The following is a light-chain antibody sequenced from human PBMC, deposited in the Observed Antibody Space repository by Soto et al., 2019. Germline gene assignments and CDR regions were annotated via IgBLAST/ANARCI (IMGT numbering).Light chain of an antibody. Sequence: QSVLTQPPSASGTPGQRVTISCSGTRSNVGVNSVSWYQQVPGTAPKLLVYENDQRPSGVPARFSASKSGTSASLAISGLRSEDGADYYCSPWDYRLTGRVFGGGTKLPVL. CDR3: SPWDYRLTGRV. CDR2: END. V-gene: IGLV1-47*01. J-gene: IGLJ3*02. CDR1: RSNVGVNS.